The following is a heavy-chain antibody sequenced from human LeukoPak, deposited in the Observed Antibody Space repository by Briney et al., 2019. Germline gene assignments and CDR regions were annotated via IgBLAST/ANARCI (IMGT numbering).Heavy chain of an antibody. CDR3: AGAAAGKTDY. J-gene: IGHJ4*02. V-gene: IGHV4-4*02. Sequence: SETLSLTCAVSSGSIFSSNWWSWVRQPPGKGLEWIGQIFHSGSTSYSPSLKSRVTISVDKSKNQFSLKLSSVTAADTAVYYCAGAAAGKTDYWGQGTLVTVSS. D-gene: IGHD6-13*01. CDR2: IFHSGST. CDR1: SGSIFSSNW.